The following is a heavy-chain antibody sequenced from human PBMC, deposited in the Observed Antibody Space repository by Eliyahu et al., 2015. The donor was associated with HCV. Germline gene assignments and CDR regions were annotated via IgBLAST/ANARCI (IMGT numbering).Heavy chain of an antibody. CDR1: GXXVSSNSAA. V-gene: IGHV6-1*01. D-gene: IGHD1-26*01. CDR2: TYYRSKWYN. Sequence: QVQLQQSGPGLVKPSXTLSLTCXISGXXVSSNSAAWNWIRXXPSRGLEWLGRTYYRSKWYNDYAVSVKSRITINPDTSKNQFSLQLNSVTPEDTAVYYCARDIVGALHAFDIWGQGTMVTVSS. J-gene: IGHJ3*02. CDR3: ARDIVGALHAFDI.